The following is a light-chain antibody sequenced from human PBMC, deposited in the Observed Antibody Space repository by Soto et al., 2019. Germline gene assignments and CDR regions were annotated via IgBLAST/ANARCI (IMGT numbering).Light chain of an antibody. CDR3: MQALQTPRT. V-gene: IGKV2-28*01. CDR1: QSLLHSNGYNY. J-gene: IGKJ1*01. Sequence: DIVMTQSPLSLPVTPGEPASISCRSSQSLLHSNGYNYLDWYLQKPGQSPQLLIYLGSNRESGVPDRFSGSGSGTDFKLKISRVEAEDVGVYYCMQALQTPRTFGQGTKVEIK. CDR2: LGS.